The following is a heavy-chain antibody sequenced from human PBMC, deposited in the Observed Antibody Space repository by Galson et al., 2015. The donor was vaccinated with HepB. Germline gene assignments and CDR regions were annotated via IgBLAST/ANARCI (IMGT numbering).Heavy chain of an antibody. J-gene: IGHJ4*02. CDR3: ARAPDSSGYPYFDY. CDR2: ISGYNGNT. V-gene: IGHV1-18*04. CDR1: GYTFTTYA. D-gene: IGHD3-22*01. Sequence: SVKDSCKATGYTFTTYAISWVRQAPGQGPEYMGRISGYNGNTNYAQKLQGRVTMNTDTSTNTAYMELRSLRSDDTDVYYCARAPDSSGYPYFDYWGQGTLVTVSS.